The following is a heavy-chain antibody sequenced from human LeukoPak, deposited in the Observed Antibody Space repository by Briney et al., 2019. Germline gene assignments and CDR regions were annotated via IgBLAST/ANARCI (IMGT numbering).Heavy chain of an antibody. Sequence: PGGSLRLSCAASGFTFSNYAMNWVRQAPGKGLEWVSAISDSAYNTFYADSVKGRFTISRDNSKNTLYLQMNSLRAEDTAVYYCASVYYYDSSGNFDYWGQGTLVTVSS. CDR2: ISDSAYNT. V-gene: IGHV3-23*01. CDR1: GFTFSNYA. CDR3: ASVYYYDSSGNFDY. J-gene: IGHJ4*02. D-gene: IGHD3-22*01.